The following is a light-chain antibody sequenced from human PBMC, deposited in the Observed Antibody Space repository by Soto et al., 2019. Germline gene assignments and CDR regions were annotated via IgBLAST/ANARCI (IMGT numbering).Light chain of an antibody. CDR1: SSNIGAGYD. V-gene: IGLV1-40*01. J-gene: IGLJ1*01. CDR3: QSYDSSLSGYV. CDR2: GNS. Sequence: QSVLTQPPSVSGAPGQRVTISCTGSSSNIGAGYDVHWYQQLPGTAPKLLIYGNSNRPSGVPDRFSGSKSGTSASLANTGLLAEDEADYYCQSYDSSLSGYVFGTGTKGTVL.